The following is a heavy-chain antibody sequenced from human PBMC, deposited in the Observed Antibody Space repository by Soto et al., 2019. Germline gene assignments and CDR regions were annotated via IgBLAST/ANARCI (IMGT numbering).Heavy chain of an antibody. Sequence: QVLLQESGPGLLKPSQTLSLTCTVSGGSVNSVDYYWSWIRQPPAEGLEWIGYIFFSGRTDYNPSLKSRVSISVDTSTNQFSLELTSVTAADTAVYYCARIPRDNAFGPFDYWGRGTLVTVSS. V-gene: IGHV4-30-4*01. J-gene: IGHJ4*02. CDR2: IFFSGRT. CDR3: ARIPRDNAFGPFDY. D-gene: IGHD3-16*01. CDR1: GGSVNSVDYY.